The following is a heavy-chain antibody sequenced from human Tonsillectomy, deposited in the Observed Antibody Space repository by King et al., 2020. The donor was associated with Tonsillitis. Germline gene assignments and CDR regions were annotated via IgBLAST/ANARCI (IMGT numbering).Heavy chain of an antibody. CDR3: ARVLDGGNGFDAFDI. V-gene: IGHV4-4*02. CDR2: IFHSEST. CDR1: GGSIASDNW. D-gene: IGHD4-23*01. Sequence: VQLQESGPGLVKPSGTLSLTCAVSGGSIASDNWWSWVRQPPGKGLEWIGEIFHSESTNYIPSLKSRVTISLDKSKNQFSLRLSSVTAADTAVYYCARVLDGGNGFDAFDIWGQGTMVTVSS. J-gene: IGHJ3*02.